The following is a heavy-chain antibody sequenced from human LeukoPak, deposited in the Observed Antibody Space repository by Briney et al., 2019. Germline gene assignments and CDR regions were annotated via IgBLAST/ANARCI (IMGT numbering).Heavy chain of an antibody. Sequence: TVKVSCKESGGTFAGGRISCARPAPGQGLEWLGGIIPLFGTPTYAQNFQGRVTITADGSTSTAYMELSSLRLHDTAIYYCANESTERSWVTPTGYWGQGTLVTVSS. CDR2: IIPLFGTP. CDR3: ANESTERSWVTPTGY. D-gene: IGHD1-1*01. V-gene: IGHV1-69*13. CDR1: GGTFAGGR. J-gene: IGHJ4*02.